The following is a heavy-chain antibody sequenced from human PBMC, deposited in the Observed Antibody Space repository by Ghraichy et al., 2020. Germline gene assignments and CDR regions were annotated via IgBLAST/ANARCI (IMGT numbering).Heavy chain of an antibody. Sequence: ASVKVSCKASGYTFTSSGISWVRQAPGQGLEWMGWISAYNGNTNYAQKLQGRVTMTTDTSTSTAYMELRSLRSDDTAVYYCARVATPLTGYYQQRLFSPSTGGLLDYWGQGTLVTVSS. CDR1: GYTFTSSG. CDR2: ISAYNGNT. J-gene: IGHJ4*02. D-gene: IGHD3-9*01. V-gene: IGHV1-18*04. CDR3: ARVATPLTGYYQQRLFSPSTGGLLDY.